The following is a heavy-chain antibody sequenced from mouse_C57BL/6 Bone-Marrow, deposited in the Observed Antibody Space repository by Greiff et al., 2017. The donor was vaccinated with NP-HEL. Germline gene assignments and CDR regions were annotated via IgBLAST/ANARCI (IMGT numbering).Heavy chain of an antibody. CDR1: GYTFTSYW. CDR2: IHPNSGST. J-gene: IGHJ2*01. D-gene: IGHD1-1*01. CDR3: ARGGVLRRYFDY. V-gene: IGHV1-64*01. Sequence: VQLQQPGAELVKPGASVKLSCKASGYTFTSYWMHWVKQRPGQGLEWIGMIHPNSGSTNYNEKFKSKATLTVDKSSSTAYMQLSSLTSEDSAVYYCARGGVLRRYFDYWGQGTTLTVSS.